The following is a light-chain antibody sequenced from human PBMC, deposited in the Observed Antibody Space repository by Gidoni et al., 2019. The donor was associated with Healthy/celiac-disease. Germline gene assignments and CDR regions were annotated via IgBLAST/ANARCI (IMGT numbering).Light chain of an antibody. CDR3: CSYAGSSTFL. CDR1: SSDVGSYNL. Sequence: QSALPQPASVSGSPGQSIPIPCTGTSSDVGSYNLVSWYQQHPGKAPKLMIYEGSKRPSGVSNRFSGSKSGNTASLTISGLQAEDEADYYCCSYAGSSTFLFGGGTKLTVL. CDR2: EGS. V-gene: IGLV2-23*01. J-gene: IGLJ3*02.